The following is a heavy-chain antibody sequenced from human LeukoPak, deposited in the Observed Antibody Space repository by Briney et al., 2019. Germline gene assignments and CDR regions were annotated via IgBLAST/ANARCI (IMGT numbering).Heavy chain of an antibody. CDR1: GYPFTSSY. J-gene: IGHJ4*02. CDR2: INPSGGST. Sequence: ASVKVSCKASGYPFTSSYMHWVRQAPGQGLGWMGIINPSGGSTSYAQKFQGRVTMTRDTSTSTVYMELSSLRSEDTAVYYCARSYGDFDYWGQGTLVTVSS. D-gene: IGHD4-17*01. CDR3: ARSYGDFDY. V-gene: IGHV1-46*01.